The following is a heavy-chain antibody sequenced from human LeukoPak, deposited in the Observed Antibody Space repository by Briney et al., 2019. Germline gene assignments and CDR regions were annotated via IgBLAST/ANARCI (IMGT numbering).Heavy chain of an antibody. CDR3: ARVRYDILTGQYLSTYYFDY. J-gene: IGHJ4*02. V-gene: IGHV3-74*01. Sequence: GGSLRLSCAASGFTFSSYGMHWVRQAPGKGLVWVSRIKSDGRSTSYADSVKGRFTISRDNATNTLYLQMNSLRVGDMAVYYCARVRYDILTGQYLSTYYFDYWGQGTLVTVSS. CDR1: GFTFSSYG. D-gene: IGHD3-9*01. CDR2: IKSDGRST.